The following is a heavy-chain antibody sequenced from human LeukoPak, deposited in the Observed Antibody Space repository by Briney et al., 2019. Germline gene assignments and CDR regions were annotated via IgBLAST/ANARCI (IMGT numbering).Heavy chain of an antibody. J-gene: IGHJ4*02. V-gene: IGHV3-48*03. CDR1: GFTFSSYE. CDR3: ARAVGATVYFDY. CDR2: ISSSASII. Sequence: QPGGSLRLSCAASGFTFSSYEMNWVRQAPGKGLEWVSYISSSASIIYYADSVKGRFTISRDNAKNSLYLQMNSLRAEDTAVYYCARAVGATVYFDYWGQGTLVTASS. D-gene: IGHD1-26*01.